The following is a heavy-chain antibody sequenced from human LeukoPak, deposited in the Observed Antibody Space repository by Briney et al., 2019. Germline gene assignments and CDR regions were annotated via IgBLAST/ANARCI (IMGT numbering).Heavy chain of an antibody. J-gene: IGHJ4*02. CDR2: ISSSSSYI. CDR1: GFTFSSYS. V-gene: IGHV3-21*01. CDR3: ARDCSGGSCYFAFDY. Sequence: GGSLTLSCAASGFTFSSYSMNWVRQAPGKGLEWVSSISSSSSYIYYADPAKGRFTIPRDNAKKSLYLQMNSLRAEDTAVYYCARDCSGGSCYFAFDYWGQGTLVTVSS. D-gene: IGHD2-15*01.